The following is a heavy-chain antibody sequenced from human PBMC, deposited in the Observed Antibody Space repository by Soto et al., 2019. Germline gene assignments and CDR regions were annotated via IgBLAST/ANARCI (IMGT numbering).Heavy chain of an antibody. Sequence: QVQLVQAGAEVRKPGSWVKVSCKASVGTFSRQAISWVRQAPGQGLEGMGGIIPIFGTANHAQKFQGRVTIIADESTSTAYMELSSLRSEDTAIYYCARGWGYDSNDYYYAYWGQGTLVIVSS. CDR3: ARGWGYDSNDYYYAY. D-gene: IGHD3-22*01. V-gene: IGHV1-69*01. J-gene: IGHJ4*02. CDR2: IIPIFGTA. CDR1: VGTFSRQA.